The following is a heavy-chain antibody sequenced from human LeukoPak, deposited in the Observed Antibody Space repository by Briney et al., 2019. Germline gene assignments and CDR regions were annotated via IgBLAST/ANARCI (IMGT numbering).Heavy chain of an antibody. D-gene: IGHD3-9*01. CDR1: GFTFSTYS. CDR3: AKVRTEIDDNAFDM. J-gene: IGHJ3*02. CDR2: IRYDGSLK. Sequence: PGGSRRLSCAASGFTFSTYSMHWVRQAPGKGLEWVAFIRYDGSLKHYADSVKGRFTISRDNSKNTLYLQMDSLRADDTAVFYCAKVRTEIDDNAFDMWGHGSMVTVSS. V-gene: IGHV3-30*02.